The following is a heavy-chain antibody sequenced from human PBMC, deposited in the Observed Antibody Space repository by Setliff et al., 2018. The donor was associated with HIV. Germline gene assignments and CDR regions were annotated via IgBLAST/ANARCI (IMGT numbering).Heavy chain of an antibody. CDR1: GYSLSSDYY. D-gene: IGHD7-27*01. J-gene: IGHJ4*02. CDR3: ARLGYRWGGNDY. CDR2: IYHSGST. Sequence: ETLSLTCAVSGYSLSSDYYWGWIRQPPGKGLEWIASIYHSGSTYYNPSLKSRVTISEGTSENQFSLRLTSVTAADTAMYYCARLGYRWGGNDYWGQGTLVTVSS. V-gene: IGHV4-38-2*01.